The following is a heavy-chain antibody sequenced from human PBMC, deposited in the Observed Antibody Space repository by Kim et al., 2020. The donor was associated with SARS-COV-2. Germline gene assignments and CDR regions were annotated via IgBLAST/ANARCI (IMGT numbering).Heavy chain of an antibody. CDR1: GDSISSGSYY. CDR2: ISYSGST. CDR3: ASSPRYTSGGGWLDH. D-gene: IGHD6-19*01. Sequence: SETLSLTCTVSGDSISSGSYYWSWIRQPPGKGLEWSGYISYSGSTYYNPSLKSRVTISVDTSKNQFSLKLNSVTAADTAVYYCASSPRYTSGGGWLDHWGQGTLVTVSS. J-gene: IGHJ5*02. V-gene: IGHV4-30-4*01.